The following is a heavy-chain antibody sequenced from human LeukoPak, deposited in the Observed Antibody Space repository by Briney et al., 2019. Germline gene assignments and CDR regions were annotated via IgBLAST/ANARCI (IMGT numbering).Heavy chain of an antibody. Sequence: RASVKVSCKASGGTFSSYAISWVRQAPGQGLEWMGGIIPIFGTANYAQKFQGRVTITTDESTSTAYMELSSLRSEDTAVYYCARDRGVRGENGMDVWGQGTTVTVSS. CDR3: ARDRGVRGENGMDV. CDR2: IIPIFGTA. J-gene: IGHJ6*02. CDR1: GGTFSSYA. D-gene: IGHD3-10*01. V-gene: IGHV1-69*05.